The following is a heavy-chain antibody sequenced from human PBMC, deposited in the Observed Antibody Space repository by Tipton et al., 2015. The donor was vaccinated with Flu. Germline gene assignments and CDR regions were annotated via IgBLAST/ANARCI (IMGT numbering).Heavy chain of an antibody. CDR1: GYSISSGYY. CDR2: IYHSGST. V-gene: IGHV4-38-2*02. J-gene: IGHJ4*02. D-gene: IGHD6-13*01. CDR3: ARDLAHVAAAGFDY. Sequence: TLSLTCAVSGYSISSGYYWGWIRQPPGKGLEWIGSIYHSGSTYYSPSLKSRVTISVDTSKNQFSLKLSSVTAADTAVYYCARDLAHVAAAGFDYWGQGTLVTVSS.